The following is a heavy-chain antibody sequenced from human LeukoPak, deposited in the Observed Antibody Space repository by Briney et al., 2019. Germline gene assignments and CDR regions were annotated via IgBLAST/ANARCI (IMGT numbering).Heavy chain of an antibody. V-gene: IGHV4-59*01. D-gene: IGHD3-10*01. J-gene: IGHJ5*02. CDR1: GGSISSYY. CDR2: TYYSGST. Sequence: SETLSLTRTVSGGSISSYYWSWIRQPPGKGLEWIGYTYYSGSTNYNPSLKSRVTISVDTSKNQFSLKLSSVTAADTAVYYCARGPEGSDSFDPWGQGTLVTVSS. CDR3: ARGPEGSDSFDP.